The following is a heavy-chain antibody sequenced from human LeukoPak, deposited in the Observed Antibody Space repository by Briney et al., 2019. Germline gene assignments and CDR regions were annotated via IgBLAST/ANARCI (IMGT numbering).Heavy chain of an antibody. CDR2: INPNSGGT. D-gene: IGHD3-9*01. V-gene: IGHV1-2*06. CDR3: AREILTGYYSDY. Sequence: GASVKVSCKASGYTFTRYYMHWVRQAPGQGLEWMGRINPNSGGTNYAQKFQGRVTMTRDTSISTAYMELSRLRSDDTAVYYCAREILTGYYSDYWGQGTLVTVSS. CDR1: GYTFTRYY. J-gene: IGHJ4*02.